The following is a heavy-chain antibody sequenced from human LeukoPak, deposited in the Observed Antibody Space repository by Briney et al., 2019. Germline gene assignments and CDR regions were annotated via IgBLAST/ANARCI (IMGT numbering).Heavy chain of an antibody. CDR2: ISTSSSTI. J-gene: IGHJ5*02. CDR1: GFTFTTYN. V-gene: IGHV3-48*01. D-gene: IGHD2-2*01. Sequence: PGGSLRLSCAASGFTFTTYNMNWVRQAPGKGLEWVSYISTSSSTIYYADSVKGRFTISRDNAKKSLYLQMNSLRAEDTAVYYCARDPCSSTSCYVGWFDPWGQGTLVTVSS. CDR3: ARDPCSSTSCYVGWFDP.